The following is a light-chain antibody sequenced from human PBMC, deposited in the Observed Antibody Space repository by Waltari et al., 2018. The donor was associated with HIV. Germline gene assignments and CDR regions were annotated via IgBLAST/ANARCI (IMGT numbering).Light chain of an antibody. CDR1: STDVGVHNS. Sequence: QSALTQPASVSGSPGLSITISCAGGSTDVGVHNSVSWYQQYPGKVPKVVIYDVTERPSGVSNRFSGSKSGNTASLTISGLQAEDEADYYCCSFAGTNTWVFGGGTRLTV. CDR3: CSFAGTNTWV. CDR2: DVT. V-gene: IGLV2-23*02. J-gene: IGLJ3*02.